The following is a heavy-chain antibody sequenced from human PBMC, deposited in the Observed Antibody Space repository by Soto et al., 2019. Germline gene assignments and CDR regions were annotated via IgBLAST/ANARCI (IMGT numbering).Heavy chain of an antibody. CDR1: GGSISSSSYY. CDR3: ASGSYYILTGYYYYGMDV. J-gene: IGHJ6*02. Sequence: SETLSLTCTVSGGSISSSSYYWGWIRQPPGKGLEWFGSIYYSGSTYYNPSLKSRVTISVDTSKNQFSLKLSSVTAADTAVYYCASGSYYILTGYYYYGMDVWGQGTTVTVSS. D-gene: IGHD3-9*01. CDR2: IYYSGST. V-gene: IGHV4-39*01.